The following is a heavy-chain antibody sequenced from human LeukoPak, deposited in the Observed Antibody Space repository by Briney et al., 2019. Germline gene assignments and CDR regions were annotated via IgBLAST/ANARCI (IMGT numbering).Heavy chain of an antibody. CDR1: GGSISSHY. J-gene: IGHJ6*03. CDR3: AKGGSYFAVYYYMDV. CDR2: IYYSGST. D-gene: IGHD1-26*01. V-gene: IGHV4-59*11. Sequence: SETLSLTCTVSGGSISSHYWSWIRQPPGKGLEWIGYIYYSGSTNYNPSLKSRVTISVDTSKNQFSLKLSSVTAADTAVYYCAKGGSYFAVYYYMDVWGKGTTATVSS.